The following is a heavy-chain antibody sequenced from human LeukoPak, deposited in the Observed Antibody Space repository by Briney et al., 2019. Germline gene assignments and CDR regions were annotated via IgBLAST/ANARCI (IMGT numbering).Heavy chain of an antibody. Sequence: ASVKVSYKASGYTFTGYYMHWVRQAPGQGLEWMGWINPNSGGTNYAQKFQGRVTMTRDTSISTAYMELSRLRSDDTAVYYCARDEDSGSYYPDYWGQGTLVTVSS. V-gene: IGHV1-2*02. D-gene: IGHD1-26*01. CDR3: ARDEDSGSYYPDY. J-gene: IGHJ4*02. CDR1: GYTFTGYY. CDR2: INPNSGGT.